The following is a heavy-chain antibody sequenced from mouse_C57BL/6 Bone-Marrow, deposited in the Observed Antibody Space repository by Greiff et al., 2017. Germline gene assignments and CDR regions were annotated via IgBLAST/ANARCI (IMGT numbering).Heavy chain of an antibody. J-gene: IGHJ2*01. CDR2: IDPSDSYT. V-gene: IGHV1-50*01. CDR1: GYTFTSYW. CDR3: ARLDEGGNY. Sequence: QVQLQQPGAELVKPGASVKLSCKASGYTFTSYWMQWVKQRPGQGLEWIGEIDPSDSYTNYNQKFKGKATLTVDTSSSTAYMQLSSLTSEDSAVYYCARLDEGGNYWGQGTTLTVSS.